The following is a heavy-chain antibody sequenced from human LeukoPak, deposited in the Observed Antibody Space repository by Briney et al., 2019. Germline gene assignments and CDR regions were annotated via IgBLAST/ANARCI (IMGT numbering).Heavy chain of an antibody. CDR1: GGPFSGYY. CDR3: ARLPYYYGSGSPGRDY. Sequence: SETLSLTCAVYGGPFSGYYWSWIRQPPGKGLEWIGEINHSGSTNYNPSLKGRVTISVDTSKNQFSLKLSSVTAADTAVYYCARLPYYYGSGSPGRDYWGQGTLVTVSS. CDR2: INHSGST. D-gene: IGHD3-10*01. J-gene: IGHJ4*02. V-gene: IGHV4-34*01.